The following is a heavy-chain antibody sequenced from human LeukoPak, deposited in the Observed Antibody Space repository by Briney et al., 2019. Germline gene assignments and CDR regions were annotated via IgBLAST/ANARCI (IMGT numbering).Heavy chain of an antibody. Sequence: GGSLRLSCSASGFSFSSYWMRWVRQAPGKGVEGVAQIKEDGREKYYVDSVKCRFFISRDNPATSLSLQMNRLRDADTAVYYCARVSVGAPSFDYWGRGNLVTVSS. V-gene: IGHV3-7*01. CDR2: IKEDGREK. CDR1: GFSFSSYW. J-gene: IGHJ4*02. D-gene: IGHD1-26*01. CDR3: ARVSVGAPSFDY.